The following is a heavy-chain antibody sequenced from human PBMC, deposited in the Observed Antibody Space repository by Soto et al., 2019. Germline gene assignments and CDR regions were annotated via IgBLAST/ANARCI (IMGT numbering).Heavy chain of an antibody. CDR3: AREGYSGYDFDYYYYYCMDV. V-gene: IGHV4-59*01. CDR1: GGSISSYY. J-gene: IGHJ6*02. D-gene: IGHD5-12*01. CDR2: IYYSGST. Sequence: QVQLQESGPGLVKPSETLSLTCTVSGGSISSYYWSWIRQPPGKGLEWIGYIYYSGSTNYNPSLKSRVTISVDTSKNQFALKLSSVAAADTAVYYCAREGYSGYDFDYYYYYCMDVWGQGTTVTVSS.